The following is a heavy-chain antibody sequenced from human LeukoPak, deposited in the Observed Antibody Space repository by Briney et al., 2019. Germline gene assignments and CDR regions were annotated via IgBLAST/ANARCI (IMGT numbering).Heavy chain of an antibody. J-gene: IGHJ5*02. CDR2: ISYVGGR. CDR1: GFTFSSCA. V-gene: IGHV3-23*01. CDR3: SKEAAVIGLPRLDP. D-gene: IGHD3-3*01. Sequence: PGGSLRLSCAASGFTFSSCAMSGVRQAPRGGVVWVSGISYVGGRFYADPVRGRFTIFRDNSKNTLYLQMNSLRTEDHAVYYFSKEAAVIGLPRLDPWGQGTLVTVSS.